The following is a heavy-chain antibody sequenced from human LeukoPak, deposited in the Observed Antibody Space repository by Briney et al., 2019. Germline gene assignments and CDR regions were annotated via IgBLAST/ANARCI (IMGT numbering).Heavy chain of an antibody. Sequence: LSLTCTVSGYSVSGIYYWGWIRQPPGKGLEWVSYISSSGNTTYNADSVKGRFSITRDNAKNSLYLQMNSLRAEDTAVYYCARDGGSAWFLDYWGQGTLVTVSS. D-gene: IGHD6-19*01. CDR3: ARDGGSAWFLDY. V-gene: IGHV3-11*04. J-gene: IGHJ4*02. CDR1: GYSVSGIYY. CDR2: ISSSGNTT.